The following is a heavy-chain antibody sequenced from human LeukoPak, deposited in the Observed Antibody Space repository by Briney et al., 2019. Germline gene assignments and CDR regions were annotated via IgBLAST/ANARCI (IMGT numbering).Heavy chain of an antibody. CDR3: ARGDYYYGMDV. J-gene: IGHJ6*02. V-gene: IGHV1-18*01. Sequence: ASVKVSCKASGYTFTSYGITWVRQAPGQGLEWMGWISAYTGDTNYAQKLQGRVTMTTDTSTSTVYMELRSLRSDDTAVYYCARGDYYYGMDVWGQGTTVTVSS. CDR1: GYTFTSYG. CDR2: ISAYTGDT.